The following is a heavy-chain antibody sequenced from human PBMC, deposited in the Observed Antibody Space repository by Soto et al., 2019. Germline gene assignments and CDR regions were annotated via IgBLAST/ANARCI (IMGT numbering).Heavy chain of an antibody. D-gene: IGHD3-22*01. J-gene: IGHJ4*02. CDR1: GFSLSNAKMG. CDR3: ARTNYYDSSGYSD. V-gene: IGHV2-26*01. CDR2: LFSNDEK. Sequence: QVTLKESGPVLVKPTETLTLTCTVSGFSLSNAKMGVSWIRQPPGKALEWLAHLFSNDEKSYSTSLKRRLTISKDTSNSQVVLTMTNMDPVDTATYYCARTNYYDSSGYSDWGQGTLVTVSS.